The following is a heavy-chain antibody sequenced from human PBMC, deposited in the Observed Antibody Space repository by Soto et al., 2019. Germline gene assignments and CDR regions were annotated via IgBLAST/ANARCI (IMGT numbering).Heavy chain of an antibody. D-gene: IGHD3-22*01. V-gene: IGHV3-48*02. CDR2: ISIGSGSI. CDR1: GFSFSNYA. J-gene: IGHJ3*01. CDR3: VRDDRWAFDF. Sequence: EVQLVESGGGLVQSGGSRRVSCAASGFSFSNYAMNWVRQAPGKGLEWVSYISIGSGSIFYADSVKGRFTISRDDAKNSLYMQMNTLRDEDTAVYYCVRDDRWAFDFWGQGTIVTVSS.